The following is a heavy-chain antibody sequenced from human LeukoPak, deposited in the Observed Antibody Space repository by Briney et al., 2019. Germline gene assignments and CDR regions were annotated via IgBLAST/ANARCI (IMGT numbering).Heavy chain of an antibody. CDR3: ASSFHVDILTGYYKGGGGDYFDY. V-gene: IGHV3-21*01. Sequence: GGSLRLSCAASGFTFSSYSMNWVRQAPGKGREGVSSISSSSSYIDYAYSVKGRLTISRDNAMNSLDLHMNSLRAEDTAVYNCASSFHVDILTGYYKGGGGDYFDYWGQGTLVTVSS. CDR1: GFTFSSYS. D-gene: IGHD3-9*01. J-gene: IGHJ4*02. CDR2: ISSSSSYI.